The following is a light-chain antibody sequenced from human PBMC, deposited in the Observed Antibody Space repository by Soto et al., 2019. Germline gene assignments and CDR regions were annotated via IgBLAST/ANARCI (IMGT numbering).Light chain of an antibody. J-gene: IGLJ1*01. CDR2: STD. CDR3: AAWDDSRNGV. CDR1: SSNIGSNA. V-gene: IGLV1-44*01. Sequence: QSVLTQPPSASGTPGQRVTISCSGSSSNIGSNAVNWYQQLPGTAPKLLIHSTDQRPSGGTDRFSGYKSVTSAYLAISGLRSEDEAVYYCAAWDDSRNGVFGTGTKVTVL.